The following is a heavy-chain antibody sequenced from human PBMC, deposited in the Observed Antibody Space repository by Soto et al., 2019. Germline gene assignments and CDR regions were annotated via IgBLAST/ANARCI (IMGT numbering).Heavy chain of an antibody. Sequence: QVQLVESGGGVVQPGRSLRLSCAASGFTFSSYGMHWVRQAPGKGLEWVAVISYDGSNKYYADSVKGRFTISRDNSKNTLYLQMNSLRAEDTAVYYCAKDAYDAYYVSSGPFDYWGQGTLVTVSS. D-gene: IGHD3-22*01. V-gene: IGHV3-30*18. J-gene: IGHJ4*02. CDR1: GFTFSSYG. CDR3: AKDAYDAYYVSSGPFDY. CDR2: ISYDGSNK.